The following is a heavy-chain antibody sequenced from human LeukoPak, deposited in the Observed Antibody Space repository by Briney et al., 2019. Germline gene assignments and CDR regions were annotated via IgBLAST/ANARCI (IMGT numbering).Heavy chain of an antibody. Sequence: GGSLRLSCAASGFSFSTYAMSWARQAPGKELEWVSGISGSGETSYYAASVKGRLTISRDNSNNTLYLQMTSLRADDTAVYYCVRRGSGSSSPFAYWGQGAQVIVSS. D-gene: IGHD6-6*01. CDR2: ISGSGETS. CDR1: GFSFSTYA. V-gene: IGHV3-23*01. J-gene: IGHJ4*02. CDR3: VRRGSGSSSPFAY.